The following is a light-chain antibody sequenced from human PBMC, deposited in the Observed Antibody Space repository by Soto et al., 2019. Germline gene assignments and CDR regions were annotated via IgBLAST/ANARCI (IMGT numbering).Light chain of an antibody. Sequence: EIVLTQSPGTLSLSPGERATLFCRASQSVNRFLAWFQQKPGQAPRLLIYGASNRASGVPDRFSGSGSDTDVTLTITGLEPEDFGMYYGEHYFGSPWAFGQGTKVE. CDR3: EHYFGSPWA. CDR1: QSVNRF. V-gene: IGKV3-20*01. CDR2: GAS. J-gene: IGKJ1*01.